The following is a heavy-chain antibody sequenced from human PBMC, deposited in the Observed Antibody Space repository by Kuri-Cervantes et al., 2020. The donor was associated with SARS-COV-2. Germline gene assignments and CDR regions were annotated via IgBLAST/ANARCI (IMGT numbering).Heavy chain of an antibody. V-gene: IGHV1-46*01. CDR3: AREWVLRFLEWSHNSPYYYYYMDV. CDR2: INPSGGST. J-gene: IGHJ6*03. CDR1: GYTFTSYY. Sequence: ASVKVSCKASGYTFTSYYMHWVRQAPGQGLEWMGIINPSGGSTSYAQKFQGRVTMTRDTSTSTVYMELSSLRSEDTAVYYCAREWVLRFLEWSHNSPYYYYYMDVWGKGATVTVSS. D-gene: IGHD3-3*01.